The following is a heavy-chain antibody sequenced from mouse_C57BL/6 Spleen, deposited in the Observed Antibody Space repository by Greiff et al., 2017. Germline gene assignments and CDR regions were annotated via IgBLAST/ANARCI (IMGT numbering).Heavy chain of an antibody. CDR3: AREGILWPYFDY. CDR1: GFTFSSYA. J-gene: IGHJ2*01. D-gene: IGHD1-1*02. CDR2: ISDGGSYT. Sequence: EVQGVESGGGLVKPGGSLKLSCAASGFTFSSYAMSWVRQTPEKRLEWVATISDGGSYTYYPDNVKGRFTISRDNAKNNLYLQMSHLKSEDTAIYYCAREGILWPYFDYWGQGTTLTVSS. V-gene: IGHV5-4*01.